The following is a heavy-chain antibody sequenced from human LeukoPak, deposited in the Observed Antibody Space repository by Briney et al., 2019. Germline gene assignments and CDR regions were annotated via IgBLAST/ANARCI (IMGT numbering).Heavy chain of an antibody. CDR3: ARDQRRFGELLRFDY. CDR1: GFTFHIYA. J-gene: IGHJ4*02. CDR2: INGGGYGT. D-gene: IGHD3-10*01. V-gene: IGHV3-23*01. Sequence: GGSLRLSCAASGFTFHIYAMNWVRQAPGKGLGWVSAINGGGYGTYYADSVRGRFTIYRDNSKNTLYLQMNSLRAEDTAVYYCARDQRRFGELLRFDYWGQGTLVTVSS.